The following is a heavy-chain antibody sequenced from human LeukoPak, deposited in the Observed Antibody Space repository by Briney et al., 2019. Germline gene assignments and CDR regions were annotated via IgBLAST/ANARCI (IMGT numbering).Heavy chain of an antibody. J-gene: IGHJ3*02. CDR2: ISDSGTST. CDR3: AKDRLTLDAFDI. D-gene: IGHD4-23*01. V-gene: IGHV3-23*01. Sequence: GGSLRLSCAASGFTLSSYGMSWVRQAPGNGLGWVSAISDSGTSTYYADSVKGRFTISRDNSKNTLHLQMNSLRAEDTAVYYCAKDRLTLDAFDIWGQGTMVTVSS. CDR1: GFTLSSYG.